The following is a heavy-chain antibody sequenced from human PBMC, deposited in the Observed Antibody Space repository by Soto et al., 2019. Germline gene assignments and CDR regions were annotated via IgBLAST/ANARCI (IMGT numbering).Heavy chain of an antibody. CDR2: IYYSGST. Sequence: NPSETLSLTCTVSGGSVSSGSYYWSWIRQPPGKGLEWIGYIYYSGSTNYNPSLKSRVTISVDTSKNQFSLKLSSVTAADTAVYYCARVRHYYGSGSYNNWFDPWGQGTLVTVSS. D-gene: IGHD3-10*01. CDR1: GGSVSSGSYY. V-gene: IGHV4-61*01. CDR3: ARVRHYYGSGSYNNWFDP. J-gene: IGHJ5*02.